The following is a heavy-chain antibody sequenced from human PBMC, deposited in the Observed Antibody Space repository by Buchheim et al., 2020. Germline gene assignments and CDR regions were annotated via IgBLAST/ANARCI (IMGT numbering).Heavy chain of an antibody. Sequence: QVQLVESGGGVVQPGRSLRLSCAASGFTFSSYAMHWVRQAPGKGLEWVAVISYDGSNKYYADSVKGRLTIYRDNSKNTLYLQMNSLRAEDTAVYYCAGALQYYYDSSGYEFDYWGQGTL. V-gene: IGHV3-30-3*01. CDR1: GFTFSSYA. CDR2: ISYDGSNK. D-gene: IGHD3-22*01. CDR3: AGALQYYYDSSGYEFDY. J-gene: IGHJ4*02.